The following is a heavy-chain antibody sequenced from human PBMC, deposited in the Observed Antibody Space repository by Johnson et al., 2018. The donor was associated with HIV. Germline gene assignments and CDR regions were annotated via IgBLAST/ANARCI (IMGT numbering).Heavy chain of an antibody. V-gene: IGHV3-9*01. CDR2: ISWNSGSI. D-gene: IGHD4-17*01. CDR3: ARDGTTGPSGDAYDI. Sequence: VQLVESGGGLVQPGRSLRLSCAASGFNFDDYAMHWVRQAPGKGLEWVSGISWNSGSIGYADSVQGRFTISRDNAKNSLYLQMNSLRAEDTAVYYWARDGTTGPSGDAYDIWGQGTMVTVSS. J-gene: IGHJ3*02. CDR1: GFNFDDYA.